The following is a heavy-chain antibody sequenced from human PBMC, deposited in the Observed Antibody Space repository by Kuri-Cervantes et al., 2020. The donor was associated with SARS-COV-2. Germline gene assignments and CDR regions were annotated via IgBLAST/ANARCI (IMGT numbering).Heavy chain of an antibody. CDR1: GFTFSSYA. J-gene: IGHJ4*02. Sequence: GESLKISCAASGFTFSSYAMHWVRQAPGKGLEWVAVISYDGSNKYYADSVKGRFTISRDNSKNTLYLQMNSLRAEDTAVYYCAKDLVGKYQLPNYFDYWGQGTLVTVSS. D-gene: IGHD2-2*01. CDR2: ISYDGSNK. V-gene: IGHV3-30-3*01. CDR3: AKDLVGKYQLPNYFDY.